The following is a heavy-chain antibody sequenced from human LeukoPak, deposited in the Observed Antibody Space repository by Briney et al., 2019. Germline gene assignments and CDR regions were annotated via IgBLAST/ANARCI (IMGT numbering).Heavy chain of an antibody. V-gene: IGHV3-7*01. CDR1: GFTFSTYW. D-gene: IGHD2-15*01. Sequence: PGGSLRLSCAASGFTFSTYWMSWVRQAPGKGLEWVANIKQDGAEKHYVDSVKGRFTISRGNARNSLYLQMNSLRAEDTAVYFCASGNYFDYWGQGTLVAVSS. J-gene: IGHJ4*02. CDR3: ASGNYFDY. CDR2: IKQDGAEK.